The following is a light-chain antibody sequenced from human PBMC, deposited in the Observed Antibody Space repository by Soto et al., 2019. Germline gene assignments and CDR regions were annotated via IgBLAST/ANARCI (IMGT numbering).Light chain of an antibody. V-gene: IGKV1-8*01. Sequence: AIQMTQSPSSFSASTGDRVTISCRASQGIGSYLAWYQQKPGKAPKLLIYGASTLQSGVPSRFSGSGFGTDFTLTISCLQSEDFATYYCQHYHNYPWTFGQGTNVEIK. CDR2: GAS. CDR3: QHYHNYPWT. J-gene: IGKJ1*01. CDR1: QGIGSY.